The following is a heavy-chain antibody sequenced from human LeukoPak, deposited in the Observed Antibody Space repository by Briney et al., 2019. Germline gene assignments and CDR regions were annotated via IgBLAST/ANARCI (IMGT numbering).Heavy chain of an antibody. V-gene: IGHV3-30*02. CDR1: GYTFSSHG. CDR3: VRWSGTYPLYYLDY. Sequence: GGSLRLSCATSGYTFSSHGLHWVRHAPGKGLECVASIRHDGGDKYYSESVKGRFTISKDNTEHRLFLYMNSLRPEDTAVYYCVRWSGTYPLYYLDYWGQGTLVTVSS. J-gene: IGHJ4*02. D-gene: IGHD1-26*01. CDR2: IRHDGGDK.